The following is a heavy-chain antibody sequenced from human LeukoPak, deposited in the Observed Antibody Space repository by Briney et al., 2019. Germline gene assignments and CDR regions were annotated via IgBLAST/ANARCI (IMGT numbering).Heavy chain of an antibody. J-gene: IGHJ6*03. CDR1: GYTFTSYD. Sequence: ASVKVSCKASGYTFTSYDINWVRQATGQGLEWMGWMNPNSGNTGYAQKFQGRVTMTRNTSISTAYMELSSLRSEDTAVYYCARGRRVVSPIYYYYMDVWGKGTTVTVSS. CDR3: ARGRRVVSPIYYYYMDV. V-gene: IGHV1-8*01. CDR2: MNPNSGNT. D-gene: IGHD4-23*01.